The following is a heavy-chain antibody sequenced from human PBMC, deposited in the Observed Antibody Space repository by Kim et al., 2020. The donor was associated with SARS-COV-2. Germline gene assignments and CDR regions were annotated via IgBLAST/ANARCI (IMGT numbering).Heavy chain of an antibody. D-gene: IGHD6-13*01. J-gene: IGHJ3*02. CDR3: AKDLGREAAATDDAFDI. Sequence: VKGRFTISRDNSKNTLYLQMNSLRAEDTAVYYCAKDLGREAAATDDAFDIWGQGTMVTVSS. V-gene: IGHV3-23*01.